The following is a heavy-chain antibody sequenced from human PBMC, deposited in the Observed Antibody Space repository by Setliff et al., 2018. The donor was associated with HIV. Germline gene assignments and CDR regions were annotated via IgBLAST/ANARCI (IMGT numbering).Heavy chain of an antibody. CDR1: GGSFSDSA. D-gene: IGHD5-12*01. Sequence: GASVKVSCKASGGSFSDSAITWVRQAPGQGLEWMGGIIPVFGTANYAQKFQGRVTISADEVTSTAYMELSGLRSEDTAVYYCATDGIGGWLRPMPDYWGQGTQVTVSS. V-gene: IGHV1-69*13. CDR3: ATDGIGGWLRPMPDY. CDR2: IIPVFGTA. J-gene: IGHJ4*02.